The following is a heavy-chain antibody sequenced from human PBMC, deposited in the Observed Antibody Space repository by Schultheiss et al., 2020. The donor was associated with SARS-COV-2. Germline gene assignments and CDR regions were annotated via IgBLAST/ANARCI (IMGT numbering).Heavy chain of an antibody. CDR3: AKDRLTAVGPDAFDL. D-gene: IGHD1-26*01. V-gene: IGHV3-23*01. Sequence: GESLKISCAASGFTFNSYAMSWVRQAPGKGLDWVSAISGSGGSTYYADSVKGRFTISRDNSKNTLYLQINSLRAEDTAVYYCAKDRLTAVGPDAFDLWGLGTTVTVSS. CDR2: ISGSGGST. CDR1: GFTFNSYA. J-gene: IGHJ3*01.